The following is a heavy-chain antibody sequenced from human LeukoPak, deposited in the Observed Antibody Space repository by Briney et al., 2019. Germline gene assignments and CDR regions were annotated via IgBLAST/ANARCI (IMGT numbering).Heavy chain of an antibody. CDR1: GITLSNYG. CDR2: ISDSGGRT. Sequence: GGSLRLSCAVSGITLSNYGMSWVRQAPGKGLEWVAGISDSGGRTNYADSVKGRFTISRDNPKNTLYLQMNSLRAEDTVVYFCAKRGVVIRVILVGFHKESYYFDSWGQGALVTVSS. V-gene: IGHV3-23*01. D-gene: IGHD3-22*01. CDR3: AKRGVVIRVILVGFHKESYYFDS. J-gene: IGHJ4*02.